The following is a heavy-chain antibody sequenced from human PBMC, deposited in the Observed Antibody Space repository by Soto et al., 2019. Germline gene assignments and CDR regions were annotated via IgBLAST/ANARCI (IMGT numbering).Heavy chain of an antibody. J-gene: IGHJ4*02. CDR2: IYWDDDK. Sequence: QITLNESGPTLVRPTETLTLTCRFSEFSLTTSGVGVGWIRQSPGKAPEWLALIYWDDDKRYSASLKSRLTITKDTSKNQVVLTVSDLDPTDTATYYCAHRVLRTVFGLVTTTAIYFDFWGQGTPVAVSS. CDR3: AHRVLRTVFGLVTTTAIYFDF. CDR1: EFSLTTSGVG. D-gene: IGHD3-3*01. V-gene: IGHV2-5*02.